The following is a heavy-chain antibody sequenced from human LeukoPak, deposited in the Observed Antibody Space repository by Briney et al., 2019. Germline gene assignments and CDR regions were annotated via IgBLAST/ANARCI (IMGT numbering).Heavy chain of an antibody. J-gene: IGHJ5*02. Sequence: ASVKVSCKASGYSFTGFYMHWVRQAPGQGLEWMGSINPNIGGTNYTQKFQGRVTMIRGTSISTAYMELSRLRSDDKDVYYCARGEDSSSWFRGDWFDPWGQGTLVTVSS. V-gene: IGHV1-2*02. CDR2: INPNIGGT. CDR1: GYSFTGFY. CDR3: ARGEDSSSWFRGDWFDP. D-gene: IGHD6-13*01.